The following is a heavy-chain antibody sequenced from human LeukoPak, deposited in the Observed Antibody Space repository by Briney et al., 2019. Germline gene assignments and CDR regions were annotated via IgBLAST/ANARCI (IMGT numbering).Heavy chain of an antibody. Sequence: SETLSLTCTVSGGSISSSSYYWGWIRQPPGKGLEWIGSIYYSGSTHYNPSLKSRVTISVDTSKNQFSLKLSSVTAADTAVYYCARGRLPAFDIWGQGTMVTVSS. CDR3: ARGRLPAFDI. CDR2: IYYSGST. CDR1: GGSISSSSYY. V-gene: IGHV4-39*07. J-gene: IGHJ3*02.